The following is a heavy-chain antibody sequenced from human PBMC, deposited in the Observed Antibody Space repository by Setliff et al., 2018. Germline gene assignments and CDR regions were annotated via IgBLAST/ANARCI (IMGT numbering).Heavy chain of an antibody. CDR3: AKADEGPRRASGSYYPLLRFDP. CDR2: IYKSGST. CDR1: GGSVSSGSYY. J-gene: IGHJ5*02. V-gene: IGHV4-61*09. D-gene: IGHD3-10*01. Sequence: SETLSLTCTVSGGSVSSGSYYWSWIRQPAGKGLEWFGHIYKSGSTNYNPSLKSRVTMSLDTSKSQFSLNLYSVTAADTAVYYCAKADEGPRRASGSYYPLLRFDPWGQGTLVTVSS.